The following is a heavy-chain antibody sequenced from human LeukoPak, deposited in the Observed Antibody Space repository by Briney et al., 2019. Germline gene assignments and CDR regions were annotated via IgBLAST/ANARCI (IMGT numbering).Heavy chain of an antibody. CDR1: GFTFRSYN. D-gene: IGHD6-13*01. CDR2: ISSSSINI. Sequence: GGSLRLSCAAPGFTFRSYNMNWVRQAPGKGLEWVSSISSSSINIYYADSVKGRFTISRDNARNSLYLQMNSLRAEDTAVYYCASGVIIAATSSLDYWGQGTLVTVSS. CDR3: ASGVIIAATSSLDY. J-gene: IGHJ4*02. V-gene: IGHV3-21*01.